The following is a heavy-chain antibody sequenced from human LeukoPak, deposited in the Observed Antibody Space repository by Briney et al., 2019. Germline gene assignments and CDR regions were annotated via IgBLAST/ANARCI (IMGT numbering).Heavy chain of an antibody. J-gene: IGHJ4*02. V-gene: IGHV3-23*01. CDR1: GFTFSSYA. CDR3: AKDFPYYYDTSGYYQDS. CDR2: TSGRGGST. Sequence: QPGGSLRLSCAASGFTFSSYAMSWVRQAPGKGLEWVSATSGRGGSTNYADSVKGRFTISRDNSKNTLYLQMNSLRAEDTAVYYCAKDFPYYYDTSGYYQDSWGQGTLVTVSS. D-gene: IGHD3-22*01.